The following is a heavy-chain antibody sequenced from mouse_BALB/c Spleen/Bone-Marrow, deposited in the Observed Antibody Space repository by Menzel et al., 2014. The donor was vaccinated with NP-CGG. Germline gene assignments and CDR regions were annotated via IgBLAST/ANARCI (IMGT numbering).Heavy chain of an antibody. D-gene: IGHD2-3*01. J-gene: IGHJ3*01. Sequence: VQLQQSGPELVKPGASVKISYKASGYSFTGYFMNWVKQSHGKSLEWIGRINPYNGDTFYNQKFKGKATLTVDKSSSTAHMELLGLTSEDSAVYYCGGQDGYYGGFAYWGQGTLVTVSA. CDR3: GGQDGYYGGFAY. CDR1: GYSFTGYF. CDR2: INPYNGDT. V-gene: IGHV1-37*01.